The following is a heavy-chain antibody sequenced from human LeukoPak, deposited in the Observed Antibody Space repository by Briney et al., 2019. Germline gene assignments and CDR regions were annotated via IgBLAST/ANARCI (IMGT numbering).Heavy chain of an antibody. J-gene: IGHJ3*02. D-gene: IGHD4-23*01. CDR3: ARFNGGNSVDAFDI. V-gene: IGHV1-18*01. Sequence: KLQGRVTMTTDTSTSSAYMELRSLRSDDTAVYYCARFNGGNSVDAFDIWGQGTMVTVSS.